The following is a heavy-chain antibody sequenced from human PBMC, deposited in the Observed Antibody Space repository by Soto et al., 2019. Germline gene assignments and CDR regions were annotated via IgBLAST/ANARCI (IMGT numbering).Heavy chain of an antibody. V-gene: IGHV1-46*01. CDR2: INPSGGST. Sequence: ASVKVSCKASGYTFTDYGISWVRQAPGQGLEWMGIINPSGGSTSYAQKFQGRVTMTRDTSTSTVYMELSSLRSEDTAVYYCARDQFDHDAFDIWGQGTMVTVSS. D-gene: IGHD3-9*01. CDR3: ARDQFDHDAFDI. J-gene: IGHJ3*02. CDR1: GYTFTDYG.